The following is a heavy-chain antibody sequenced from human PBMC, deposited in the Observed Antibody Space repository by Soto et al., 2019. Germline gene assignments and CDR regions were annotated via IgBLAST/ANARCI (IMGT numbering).Heavy chain of an antibody. V-gene: IGHV3-33*01. CDR2: IWYDGSNK. D-gene: IGHD4-17*01. Sequence: GGSLRLSCAASGFTFSSYGMHWVRQAPDKGLEWVAVIWYDGSNKYYADSVKGRFTISRDNSKNTLYLQMNSLRAEDTAVYYCARGPLLDYGDYDYYYYMDVWGKGTTVTVSS. CDR3: ARGPLLDYGDYDYYYYMDV. CDR1: GFTFSSYG. J-gene: IGHJ6*03.